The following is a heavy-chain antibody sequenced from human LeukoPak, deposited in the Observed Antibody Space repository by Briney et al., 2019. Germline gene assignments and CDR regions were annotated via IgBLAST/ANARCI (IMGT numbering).Heavy chain of an antibody. CDR2: IYYSGST. D-gene: IGHD1-7*01. CDR1: GGSISSSSYY. Sequence: NPSETLSLTCTVSGGSISSSSYYWGWIRQPPGQGLEWIGSIYYSGSTYYNPSLKSRVTISVDTSKNQFSLKLSSVTAADTAVYYCARYRKNWNFRFDPWGQGTLVTVSS. J-gene: IGHJ5*02. CDR3: ARYRKNWNFRFDP. V-gene: IGHV4-39*01.